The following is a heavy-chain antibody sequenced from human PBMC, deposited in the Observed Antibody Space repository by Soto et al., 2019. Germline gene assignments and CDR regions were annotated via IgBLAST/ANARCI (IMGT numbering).Heavy chain of an antibody. CDR2: IYYSGST. CDR3: ARMVAATGGYFDY. Sequence: SETLSLTCTVSGGSISSGGYYWSWIRQHPGKGLEWIGYIYYSGSTYYNPSLKSRVTISVDTSKNQFSLKLSSVTAADTAVYYCARMVAATGGYFDYWGRETLVTVSS. V-gene: IGHV4-31*03. D-gene: IGHD2-15*01. J-gene: IGHJ4*02. CDR1: GGSISSGGYY.